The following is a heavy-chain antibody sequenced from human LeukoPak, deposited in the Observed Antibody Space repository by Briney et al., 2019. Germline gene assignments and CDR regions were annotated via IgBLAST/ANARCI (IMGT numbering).Heavy chain of an antibody. V-gene: IGHV4-39*01. CDR2: IYYSGST. Sequence: PSETLSLTCTVSGGSISSSSYYWGWIRQPPGKGLVWIGSIYYSGSTYYNPSLKSRVTISVDTSKNQFSLKLSSVTAADTAVYYCARCPRNYYENADYWGQGALVTVSS. CDR3: ARCPRNYYENADY. J-gene: IGHJ4*02. CDR1: GGSISSSSYY. D-gene: IGHD3-22*01.